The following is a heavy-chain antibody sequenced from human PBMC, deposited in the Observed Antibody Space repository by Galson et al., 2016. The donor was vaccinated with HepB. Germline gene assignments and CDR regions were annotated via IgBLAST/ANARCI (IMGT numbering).Heavy chain of an antibody. CDR2: IRTKANGYAT. D-gene: IGHD1-20*01. Sequence: SLRLSCAVSGFTFSGSAMDWVRQASGKGLEWLGRIRTKANGYATVYAASIEGRFTISRDDSKNTAYLQMNSLKTEDTAVYYCTTGLVVISGTELFDHWGQGTLVTVSS. J-gene: IGHJ4*02. V-gene: IGHV3-73*01. CDR3: TTGLVVISGTELFDH. CDR1: GFTFSGSA.